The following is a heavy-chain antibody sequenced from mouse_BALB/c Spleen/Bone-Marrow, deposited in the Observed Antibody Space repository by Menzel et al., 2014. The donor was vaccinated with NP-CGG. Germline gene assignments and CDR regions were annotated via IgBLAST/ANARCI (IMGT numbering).Heavy chain of an antibody. V-gene: IGHV5-6*01. D-gene: IGHD3-2*02. CDR3: TRRPLQANSYFDC. J-gene: IGHJ2*01. CDR1: GFTFSSYG. Sequence: EVQVVESGGDLVKPGGSLKLSCVASGFTFSSYGMSWVRQTPDKRLEWVATIGSGGSSTYYPASVKGRFTISRDNAKSTLYLQTSSLNSEDTAMYYCTRRPLQANSYFDCWGQGTTLTVSS. CDR2: IGSGGSST.